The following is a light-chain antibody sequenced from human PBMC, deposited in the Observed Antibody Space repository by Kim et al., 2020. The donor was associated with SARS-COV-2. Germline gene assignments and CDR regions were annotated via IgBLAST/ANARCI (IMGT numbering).Light chain of an antibody. J-gene: IGLJ2*01. CDR2: GKD. CDR1: SLRNYY. V-gene: IGLV3-19*01. Sequence: SSELTQDPAVSVALGQTVTITCQGDSLRNYYVTWYQQKPRQAPSLVIFGKDRRPSGIPDRFSGSNSGNTASLTISGAQAEDEADYYCNSRESNDNGVFGG. CDR3: NSRESNDNGV.